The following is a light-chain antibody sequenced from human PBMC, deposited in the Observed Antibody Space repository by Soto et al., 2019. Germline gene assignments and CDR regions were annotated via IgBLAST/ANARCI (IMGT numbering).Light chain of an antibody. V-gene: IGLV1-40*01. CDR3: QSYDSTLSGSV. CDR1: SSNIGDGYD. J-gene: IGLJ2*01. Sequence: QSVLTQPPSVSGAPGQRVTIFCTGSSSNIGDGYDVHWYQHLPGTAPKLLIYGNTNRPSGVPDRFSGSKSGTSASLAITGVQAEDEADYHCQSYDSTLSGSVFGGGTKLTVL. CDR2: GNT.